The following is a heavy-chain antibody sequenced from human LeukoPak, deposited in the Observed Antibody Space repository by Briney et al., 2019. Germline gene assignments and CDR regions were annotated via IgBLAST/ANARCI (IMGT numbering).Heavy chain of an antibody. J-gene: IGHJ6*02. CDR2: IIPILGIA. CDR1: GGTFSSYA. D-gene: IGHD4/OR15-4a*01. Sequence: GSSVKVSCKASGGTFSSYAISWVRQAPGQGLEWMGRIIPILGIANYAQKFQGRVTITADKSTSTAYMELSSLRSEDTAVYYCARVPTHYYYGMDVWGQGTTVTVSS. CDR3: ARVPTHYYYGMDV. V-gene: IGHV1-69*04.